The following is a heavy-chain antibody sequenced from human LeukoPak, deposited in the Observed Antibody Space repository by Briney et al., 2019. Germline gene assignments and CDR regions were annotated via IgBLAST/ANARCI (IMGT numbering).Heavy chain of an antibody. Sequence: AGGSLRLSCAASGFTFSSYGMHWVRQAPGKGLEWVAVIWYDGSNKYYADSAKGRFTISRDNSKNTLYLQMNSLRAEDTAVYYCAKQGWELPHFDYWGQGTLVTVSS. V-gene: IGHV3-33*06. D-gene: IGHD1-26*01. J-gene: IGHJ4*02. CDR3: AKQGWELPHFDY. CDR1: GFTFSSYG. CDR2: IWYDGSNK.